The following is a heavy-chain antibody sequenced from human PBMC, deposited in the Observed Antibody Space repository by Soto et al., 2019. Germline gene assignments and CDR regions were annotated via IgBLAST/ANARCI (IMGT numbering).Heavy chain of an antibody. J-gene: IGHJ3*02. CDR3: AKDPGDFDFDM. V-gene: IGHV3-23*01. CDR1: GFTFSTYA. CDR2: SSGNGIKK. Sequence: EVQLLESGGTLVQPGGSLRLSCAASGFTFSTYAMSWFRQAPGQGLEWFTASSGNGIKKYYADSVKGRFTMPRENPKNTLYLHMRSVRAEHTAVYYSAKDPGDFDFDMWGQGTMVPVSS. D-gene: IGHD4-17*01.